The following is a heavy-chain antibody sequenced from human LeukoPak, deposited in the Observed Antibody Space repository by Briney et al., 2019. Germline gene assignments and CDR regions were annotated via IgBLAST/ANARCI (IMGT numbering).Heavy chain of an antibody. CDR2: IYYSGST. V-gene: IGHV4-39*07. CDR3: ARGWVLGYCSGGSCYTPVDY. CDR1: GGSISSSSYY. J-gene: IGHJ4*02. D-gene: IGHD2-15*01. Sequence: SETLSLTCTVSGGSISSSSYYWGWIRQPPGTGLEWIGSIYYSGSTYYNPSLKSRVTISVDTSKNQFSLKLSSVTAADTAVYYCARGWVLGYCSGGSCYTPVDYWGQGTLVTVSS.